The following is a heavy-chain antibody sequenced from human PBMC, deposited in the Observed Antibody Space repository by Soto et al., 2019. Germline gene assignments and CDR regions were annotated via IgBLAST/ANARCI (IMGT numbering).Heavy chain of an antibody. D-gene: IGHD1-26*01. J-gene: IGHJ5*01. CDR2: IYWDNDR. Sequence: QITLKESGPTLGEPTQTLTLTCSFSGFSLSNSGVGVGWFRQAPGKALECLGIIYWDNDRRYHPSLKDRLSITKAASKNQVVVTMTYMEPVDTGTYYCAHRVSYSVSWEVGLFESWGQGTPVTVS. V-gene: IGHV2-5*02. CDR1: GFSLSNSGVG. CDR3: AHRVSYSVSWEVGLFES.